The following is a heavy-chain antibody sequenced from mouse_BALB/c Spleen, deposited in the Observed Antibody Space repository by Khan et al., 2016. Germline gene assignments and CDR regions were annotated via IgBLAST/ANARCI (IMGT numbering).Heavy chain of an antibody. D-gene: IGHD2-4*01. V-gene: IGHV2-6-7*01. Sequence: QVQLKQSGPGLVAPSQSLSITCTVSGFSLTGYGVNWVRQPPGKGLEWLGMIWGDGSTDYNSALKSRLSISKDNYKSHVFLKMNSLQTDDTARYYCARVLDYDPGVFAYWGQGTLVTVSA. CDR1: GFSLTGYG. CDR2: IWGDGST. J-gene: IGHJ3*01. CDR3: ARVLDYDPGVFAY.